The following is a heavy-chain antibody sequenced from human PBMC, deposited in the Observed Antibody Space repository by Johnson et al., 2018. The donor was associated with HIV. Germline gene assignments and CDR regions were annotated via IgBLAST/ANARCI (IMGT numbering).Heavy chain of an antibody. CDR1: GFTFSSYA. D-gene: IGHD3-16*01. Sequence: QMQLVESGGGVVQPGRSLRLSCAASGFTFSSYAMHWVRQAPGKGLEWVAAISGSGGSTYYADSVKGRFTISRDNSKNTLYLQMNSLRAEDTAVYYCARDQGWGDAFDIWGQGTMVIVSS. V-gene: IGHV3-NL1*01. J-gene: IGHJ3*02. CDR3: ARDQGWGDAFDI. CDR2: ISGSGGST.